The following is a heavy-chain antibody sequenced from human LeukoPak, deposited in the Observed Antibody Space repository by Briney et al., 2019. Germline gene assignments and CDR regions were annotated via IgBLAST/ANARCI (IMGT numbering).Heavy chain of an antibody. D-gene: IGHD3-22*01. CDR1: GFTFSRYA. Sequence: PGGSLRLSCAASGFTFSRYAMSWVRQAPGKGLEWVAAISDSGGSTNYADSVKGRFTISRDNSKNTLYLQMNSLRAEDTAIYYCAKDYRDSSGAYSYMDVWGKGTTVTVSS. J-gene: IGHJ6*03. CDR3: AKDYRDSSGAYSYMDV. CDR2: ISDSGGST. V-gene: IGHV3-23*01.